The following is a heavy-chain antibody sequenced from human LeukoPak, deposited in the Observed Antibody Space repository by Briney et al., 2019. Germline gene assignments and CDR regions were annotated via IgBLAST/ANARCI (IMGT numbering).Heavy chain of an antibody. D-gene: IGHD2-2*01. CDR2: IYHSGST. CDR1: GYSISSGYY. J-gene: IGHJ4*02. V-gene: IGHV4-38-2*02. Sequence: SETLSLTCTVSGYSISSGYYWAWIRQPPGKGLEWIGSIYHSGSTYYNPSLKSRVTISVDTSKNQFSLKLSSVTAADTAVYYCASYYCSSTSCYFDYWGQGTLVTVSS. CDR3: ASYYCSSTSCYFDY.